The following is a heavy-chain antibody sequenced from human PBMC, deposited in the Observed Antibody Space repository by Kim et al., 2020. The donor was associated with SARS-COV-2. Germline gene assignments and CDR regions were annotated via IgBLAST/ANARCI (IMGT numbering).Heavy chain of an antibody. V-gene: IGHV4-34*01. D-gene: IGHD2-2*02. CDR2: INHSGST. Sequence: SETLSLTCAVYGGSFSGYYWSWIRQPPGKGLEWIGEINHSGSTNYNPSLKSRVTISVDTSKNQFSLKLSSVTAADTAVYYCARGIGYCSSTSCYTWPNNWYFDLWGRGTLVTVSS. CDR1: GGSFSGYY. CDR3: ARGIGYCSSTSCYTWPNNWYFDL. J-gene: IGHJ2*01.